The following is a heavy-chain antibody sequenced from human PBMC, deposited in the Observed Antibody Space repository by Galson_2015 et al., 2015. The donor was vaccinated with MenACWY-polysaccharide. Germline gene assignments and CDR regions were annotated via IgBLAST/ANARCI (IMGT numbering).Heavy chain of an antibody. Sequence: ATLSLTCTVSGGSASSRSYYWGWIRQPPGKGLEWIGSIYYGGTTYYSLSLKSRVTISVDTSNNQLSLKLSYVTAADTAVYYCGRRPRGSSWYFDYWGQGSQVTVSS. J-gene: IGHJ4*02. V-gene: IGHV4-39*01. CDR1: GGSASSRSYY. CDR2: IYYGGTT. D-gene: IGHD6-6*01. CDR3: GRRPRGSSWYFDY.